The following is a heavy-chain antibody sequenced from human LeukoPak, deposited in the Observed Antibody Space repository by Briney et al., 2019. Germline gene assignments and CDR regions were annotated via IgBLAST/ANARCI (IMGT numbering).Heavy chain of an antibody. CDR2: IYHSGST. J-gene: IGHJ4*02. D-gene: IGHD6-19*01. CDR3: ARAEKWLDHFDY. V-gene: IGHV4-59*12. CDR1: GGSISSSY. Sequence: SETLSLTCTVSGGSISSSYWSWIRQPPGKGLEWIGYIYHSGSTNYNPSLESRVTISVDKSKNQFSLKLSSVTAADTAVYYCARAEKWLDHFDYWGQGTLVTVSS.